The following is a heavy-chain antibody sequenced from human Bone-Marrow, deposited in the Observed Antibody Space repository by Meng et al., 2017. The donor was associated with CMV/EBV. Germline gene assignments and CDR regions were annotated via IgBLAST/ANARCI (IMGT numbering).Heavy chain of an antibody. D-gene: IGHD7-27*01. Sequence: VEVRGVVKKAGARVKVPYKASGSTFTSYKMEWVRQAPGQVHEWSGIITPSGGSTSYAQTFEGSVTMSRDTSTSTVYMQLNSLRAEDTAIYYCTKTRLAWGIDYWGQGTLVTVSS. CDR3: TKTRLAWGIDY. CDR1: GSTFTSYK. CDR2: ITPSGGST. J-gene: IGHJ4*02. V-gene: IGHV1-46*01.